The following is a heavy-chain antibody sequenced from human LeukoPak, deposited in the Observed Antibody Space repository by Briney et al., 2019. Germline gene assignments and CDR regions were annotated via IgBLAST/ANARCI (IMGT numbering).Heavy chain of an antibody. CDR2: INSDGSST. D-gene: IGHD3-10*01. V-gene: IGHV3-74*01. J-gene: IGHJ4*02. CDR3: ARELAGHYYGSGSSFDY. Sequence: GGSLRLSCAASGFTFSSYWMHWVRQAPGKGLVWVSRINSDGSSTSYADSVKGRFTISRDNAKNSLYLQMNSLRAEDTAVYYCARELAGHYYGSGSSFDYWGQGTLVTVSS. CDR1: GFTFSSYW.